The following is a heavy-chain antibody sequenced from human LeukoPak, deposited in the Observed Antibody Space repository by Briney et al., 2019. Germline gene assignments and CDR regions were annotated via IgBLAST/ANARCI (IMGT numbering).Heavy chain of an antibody. D-gene: IGHD3-22*01. Sequence: PSETLSLTCGVSGYSISSGYHWGWIRPPTGKGLEWICSMSHSGSTYYNPSVKSRVTISVDTSKNQFSVKLSSVTAADTAVYYCARHHLYDSSGDGRYYFDYWGQGTLVTVSS. V-gene: IGHV4-38-2*01. J-gene: IGHJ4*02. CDR3: ARHHLYDSSGDGRYYFDY. CDR2: MSHSGST. CDR1: GYSISSGYH.